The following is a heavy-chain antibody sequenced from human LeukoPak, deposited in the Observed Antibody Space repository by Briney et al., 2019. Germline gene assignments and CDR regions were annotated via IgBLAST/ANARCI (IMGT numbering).Heavy chain of an antibody. J-gene: IGHJ4*02. D-gene: IGHD6-19*01. CDR3: ATYLNNTPGIAVAAFDY. CDR2: MNPHGDYT. Sequence: ASVKVSCKASGYNFKSYDINWVRQAAGQGLEWMGWMNPHGDYTGYAQKFQDRVTMTSDSSTTTAYMELSSLRSEDTAVYYCATYLNNTPGIAVAAFDYWGQGTLVTVSS. CDR1: GYNFKSYD. V-gene: IGHV1-8*01.